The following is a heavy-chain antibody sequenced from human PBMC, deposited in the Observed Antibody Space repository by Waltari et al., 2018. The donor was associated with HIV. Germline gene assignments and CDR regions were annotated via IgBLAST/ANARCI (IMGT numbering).Heavy chain of an antibody. J-gene: IGHJ6*02. D-gene: IGHD2-2*02. CDR3: AREMVVPAAISYYYYGMDV. Sequence: QVQLQESGPGLVKPSGTLSLTCAVSGGSISSSNWGRWVRQPPGKGVEWLGDICQCGSTNYNPSLKGRVTISVDKSKNQFSLKLSSVTAADTAVYYCAREMVVPAAISYYYYGMDVWGQGTTVTVSS. V-gene: IGHV4-4*02. CDR2: ICQCGST. CDR1: GGSISSSNW.